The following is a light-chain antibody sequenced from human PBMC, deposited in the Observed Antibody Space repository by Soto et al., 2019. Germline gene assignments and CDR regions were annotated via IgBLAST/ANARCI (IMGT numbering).Light chain of an antibody. CDR2: GTS. Sequence: EIVMTQSPATLSESPGERATLYCRASQSVSSNLAWYQQKRGQAPRLLIYGTSTRATGIPARFSGSGSGTEFTLTISSMQSEDFAVYYCQQYTKWPLTFGGGTKVEIK. CDR3: QQYTKWPLT. J-gene: IGKJ4*01. V-gene: IGKV3-15*01. CDR1: QSVSSN.